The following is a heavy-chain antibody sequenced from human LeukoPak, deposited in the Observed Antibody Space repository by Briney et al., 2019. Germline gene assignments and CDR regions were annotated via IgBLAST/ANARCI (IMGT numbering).Heavy chain of an antibody. V-gene: IGHV3-66*01. CDR3: AIRRSGNAIDY. D-gene: IGHD5-12*01. Sequence: GGSLRLSCAASGFAVSSNYMSWVRQAPGKGLEWVAVIYSGGSTNYADSVKGRFTISRDNSKNTLYLLMNSLRAEDTAVYYCAIRRSGNAIDYWGQGTLVTVSS. CDR1: GFAVSSNY. CDR2: IYSGGST. J-gene: IGHJ4*02.